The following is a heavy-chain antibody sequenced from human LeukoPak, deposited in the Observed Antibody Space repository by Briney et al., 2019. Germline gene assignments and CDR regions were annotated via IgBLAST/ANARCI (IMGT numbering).Heavy chain of an antibody. Sequence: SETLSLTCTVSGASISTHYWTWIRQPPGKRLEWIGDISYSGSTNYNPSLKSRVTISIDTSKNQFSLKLSSVTAADTAVYYCARVPYYDILTGGPFFDYWGQGTLVTVSS. CDR2: ISYSGST. J-gene: IGHJ4*02. CDR3: ARVPYYDILTGGPFFDY. CDR1: GASISTHY. D-gene: IGHD3-9*01. V-gene: IGHV4-59*11.